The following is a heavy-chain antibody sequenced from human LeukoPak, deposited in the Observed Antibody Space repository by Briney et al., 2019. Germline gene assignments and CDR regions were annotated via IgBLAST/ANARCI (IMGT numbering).Heavy chain of an antibody. Sequence: ASVKDSCKASGYTFTCYDINWVRQATGQGLEWMGWMNPNSGNTGYAQKFQGRVTMTRNTSISTAYMELSSLRSEDTAVYYCARGLSVLGIAVAGTWVYWGQGTLVTVPS. CDR1: GYTFTCYD. V-gene: IGHV1-8*01. CDR3: ARGLSVLGIAVAGTWVY. D-gene: IGHD6-19*01. CDR2: MNPNSGNT. J-gene: IGHJ4*02.